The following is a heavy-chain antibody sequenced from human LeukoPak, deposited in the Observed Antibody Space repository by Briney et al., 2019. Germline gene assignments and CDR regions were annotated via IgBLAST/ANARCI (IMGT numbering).Heavy chain of an antibody. D-gene: IGHD7-27*01. CDR3: GRGHWGIDY. CDR2: ITNSGTDM. J-gene: IGHJ4*02. V-gene: IGHV3-11*04. CDR1: GLTFSDHY. Sequence: GGSLRLSCAASGLTFSDHYMSWFRQAPGKGLKWISYITNSGTDMEYADSVKGRFTISRDNAKNSLFLQMNSLRAEDTAVYFCGRGHWGIDYWGQGTLVTVSS.